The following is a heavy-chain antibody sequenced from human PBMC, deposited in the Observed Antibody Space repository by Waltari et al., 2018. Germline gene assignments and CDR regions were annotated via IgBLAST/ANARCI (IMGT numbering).Heavy chain of an antibody. CDR1: GFTFSSYG. J-gene: IGHJ4*02. V-gene: IGHV3-30*02. CDR3: AKSIVVVVAATGY. CDR2: IRYDGSNK. Sequence: QVQLVESGGGVVQPGGSLRLSCAASGFTFSSYGLHWVRQAPGKGLEWVAFIRYDGSNKYYADSVKGRFTISRDNSKNTLYLQMNSLRAEDTAVYYCAKSIVVVVAATGYWGQGTLVTVSS. D-gene: IGHD2-15*01.